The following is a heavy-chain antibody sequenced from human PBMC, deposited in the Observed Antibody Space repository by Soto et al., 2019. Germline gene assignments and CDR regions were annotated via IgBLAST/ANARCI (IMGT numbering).Heavy chain of an antibody. CDR1: GGSISSSSYY. J-gene: IGHJ4*02. CDR2: IYYSGTT. Sequence: SETLSLTCTVSGGSISSSSYYWGWIRQPPGKGLVWIGSIYYSGTTYYNPSLKSRVAISVDTSKNQFSLKLSSVTAADTAVYYCARHRGYYDILTGYYTELNFDYWGQGTLVTV. D-gene: IGHD3-9*01. CDR3: ARHRGYYDILTGYYTELNFDY. V-gene: IGHV4-39*01.